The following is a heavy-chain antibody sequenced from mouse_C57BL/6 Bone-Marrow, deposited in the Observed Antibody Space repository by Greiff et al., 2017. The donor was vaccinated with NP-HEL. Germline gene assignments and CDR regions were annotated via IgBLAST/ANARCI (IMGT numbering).Heavy chain of an antibody. D-gene: IGHD1-1*01. CDR3: TTLYGSSYWYFDV. CDR2: IDPENGDT. CDR1: GFNIKDDY. Sequence: EVQLQQSGAELVRPGASVKLSCTASGFNIKDDYMHWVKQRPEQGLEWIGWIDPENGDTEYASKFQGKATITADTSSNTAYLQLSSLTSEDTAVYYGTTLYGSSYWYFDVWGTGTTVTVSS. J-gene: IGHJ1*03. V-gene: IGHV14-4*01.